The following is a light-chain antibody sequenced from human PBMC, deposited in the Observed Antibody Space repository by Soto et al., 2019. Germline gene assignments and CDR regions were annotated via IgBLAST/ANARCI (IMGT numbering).Light chain of an antibody. CDR3: QQLNSYPPLT. J-gene: IGKJ4*01. CDR1: QGISSY. V-gene: IGKV1-9*01. CDR2: AAS. Sequence: IQLTQSPSSLSASVGDRVTLTCRASQGISSYLAWYQQKPGKAPKLLIYAASTLQSGVPSRFSGSVSGTDFTLTISSLQPEDFATYYCQQLNSYPPLTFGGGTKVEIK.